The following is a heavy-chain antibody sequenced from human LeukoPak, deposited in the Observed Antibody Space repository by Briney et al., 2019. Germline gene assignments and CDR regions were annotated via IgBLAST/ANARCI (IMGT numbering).Heavy chain of an antibody. CDR3: VRQGGDP. Sequence: ASVKVSCKASGYTFTSYAMHWVRQAPGQGLEWLEWITTGDGNTKYSQNFQGRVTITRDTSASTAYMELGSLRSEDTAVYYCVRQGGDPWGQGTLVTVSS. V-gene: IGHV1-3*04. J-gene: IGHJ5*02. D-gene: IGHD3-16*01. CDR1: GYTFTSYA. CDR2: ITTGDGNT.